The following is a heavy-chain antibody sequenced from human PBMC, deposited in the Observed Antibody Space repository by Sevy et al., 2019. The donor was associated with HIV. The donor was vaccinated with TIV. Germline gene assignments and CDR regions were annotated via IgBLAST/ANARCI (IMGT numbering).Heavy chain of an antibody. J-gene: IGHJ6*02. CDR2: SYYSKTT. D-gene: IGHD2-21*01. CDR3: ARGSPEHYFGLDV. V-gene: IGHV4-59*01. CDR1: GGSISGYY. Sequence: SETLSLICAVSGGSISGYYRSWIRQPPGKGLEWIGHSYYSKTTNYNPSLKSRVNISVDTSKNQFSLRLSSVTAADTAVYYCARGSPEHYFGLDVWGQGTTVTVSS.